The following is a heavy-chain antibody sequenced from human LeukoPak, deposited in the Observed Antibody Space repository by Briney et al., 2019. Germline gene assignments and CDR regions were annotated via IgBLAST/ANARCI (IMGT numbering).Heavy chain of an antibody. V-gene: IGHV3-21*01. J-gene: IGHJ4*02. Sequence: PGGSVRLSCADSGFTFSSYSMNWVRQAPGKGLEWVSSISSSSSYIYYADSVKGRFTISRDNAKHSLYLQMNSLRAEDTAVYYCARVRVVVPAAPMDYWGQGTLVTVSS. CDR1: GFTFSSYS. CDR2: ISSSSSYI. D-gene: IGHD2-2*01. CDR3: ARVRVVVPAAPMDY.